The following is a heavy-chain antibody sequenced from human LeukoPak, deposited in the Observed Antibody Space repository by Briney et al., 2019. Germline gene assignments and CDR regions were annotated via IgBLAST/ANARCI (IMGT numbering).Heavy chain of an antibody. CDR3: AQDSGDHYDRSTFSVMEDF. Sequence: GGSLRLSCAASGFTFSSYAMSWVRQAPGKGLEWVSAISGSGGSTYYADSVKGRFTISRDNSKSTLSLQMDSLRAEDTAVYYCAQDSGDHYDRSTFSVMEDFWGQGTLVTVSS. CDR2: ISGSGGST. CDR1: GFTFSSYA. V-gene: IGHV3-23*01. J-gene: IGHJ4*02. D-gene: IGHD3-22*01.